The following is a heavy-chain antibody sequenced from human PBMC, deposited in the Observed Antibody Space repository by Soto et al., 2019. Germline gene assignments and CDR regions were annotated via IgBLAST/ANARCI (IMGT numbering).Heavy chain of an antibody. J-gene: IGHJ6*02. CDR1: GYTFTNYW. V-gene: IGHV5-51*01. CDR3: AASIFYYGMDV. Sequence: PGESLKISCKGSGYTFTNYWIGWVCQMPGNGPEWMGIIYPGDSDTKYNPSFQGQVTISADKSITTTYLQWSSLNASDTAIYYCAASIFYYGMDVWGQGTTVTVSS. CDR2: IYPGDSDT.